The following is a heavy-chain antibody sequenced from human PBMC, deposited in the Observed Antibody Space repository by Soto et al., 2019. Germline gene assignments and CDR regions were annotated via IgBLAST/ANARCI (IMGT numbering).Heavy chain of an antibody. CDR1: GITFSSYA. D-gene: IGHD6-13*01. Sequence: LRLSCAASGITFSSYAMTWVRQAPGKGLEWVSAISGTGGSTDYADSVKNRFTISRDNSKNTLYLQMNSLRAEDTALYYCAKVRSSSYYYYGMDVWGQGTTVTVSS. J-gene: IGHJ6*02. CDR2: ISGTGGST. CDR3: AKVRSSSYYYYGMDV. V-gene: IGHV3-23*01.